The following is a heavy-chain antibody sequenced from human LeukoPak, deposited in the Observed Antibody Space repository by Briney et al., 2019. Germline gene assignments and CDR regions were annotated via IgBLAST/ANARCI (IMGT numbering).Heavy chain of an antibody. V-gene: IGHV3-23*01. D-gene: IGHD1-14*01. CDR1: GFTFSSYA. Sequence: GGSLRLSCTASGFTFSSYAMSWVRQAPGKGLDWVSAISGSGVSTYYPDSVKGRFTISRDNSKNTLYLQMNSLRAEDTAVYYCAKGTPFRNFDYWGQGTQVTVSS. CDR3: AKGTPFRNFDY. J-gene: IGHJ4*02. CDR2: ISGSGVST.